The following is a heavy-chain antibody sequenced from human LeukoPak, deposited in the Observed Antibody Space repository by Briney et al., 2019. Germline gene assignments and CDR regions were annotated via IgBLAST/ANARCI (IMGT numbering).Heavy chain of an antibody. CDR2: INHSGST. CDR1: GGSFSGYY. Sequence: SETLSLTCAVYGGSFSGYYWSWIRQPPGKGLEWIGEINHSGSTNYNPSLKSRVTISVDKSKNQFSLKLSSVTAADTAVYYCARGVDSSGYYYPSWGQGTLVTVSS. J-gene: IGHJ4*02. V-gene: IGHV4-34*01. D-gene: IGHD3-22*01. CDR3: ARGVDSSGYYYPS.